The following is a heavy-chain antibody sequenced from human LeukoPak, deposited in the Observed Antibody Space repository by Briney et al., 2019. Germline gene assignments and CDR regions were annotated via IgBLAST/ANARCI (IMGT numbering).Heavy chain of an antibody. D-gene: IGHD2-21*01. CDR2: IHYSGST. Sequence: SETLSLTCTVSGGSISPYFWSWLRQPPGKGLELEWIGYIHYSGSTNYSPSLKSRVTISVDTSKNQFSLSLSSVTAADTAVYYCARITFVVEGYGMDVWGQGTTVTVSS. J-gene: IGHJ6*02. CDR1: GGSISPYF. V-gene: IGHV4-59*08. CDR3: ARITFVVEGYGMDV.